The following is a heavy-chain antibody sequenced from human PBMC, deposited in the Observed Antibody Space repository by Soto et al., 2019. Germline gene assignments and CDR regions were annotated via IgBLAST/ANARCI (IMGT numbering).Heavy chain of an antibody. Sequence: QVPLQQSGPGLVKPSQTLSLTCAISGDSVSSNSAAWNWIRQSPSRGLEWLGRTYYRSKWYKDYAVSVKSRITITPDTSKNQFSLQMNSVTPEDTAVYYCARSAKTGTTLVDWFDPWGQGTLVTVSS. CDR2: TYYRSKWYK. J-gene: IGHJ5*02. CDR3: ARSAKTGTTLVDWFDP. V-gene: IGHV6-1*01. CDR1: GDSVSSNSAA. D-gene: IGHD1-1*01.